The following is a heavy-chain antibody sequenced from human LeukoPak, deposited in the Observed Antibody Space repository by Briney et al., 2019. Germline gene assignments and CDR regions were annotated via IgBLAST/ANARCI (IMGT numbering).Heavy chain of an antibody. CDR3: ARAIEGAYDL. V-gene: IGHV3-66*01. J-gene: IGHJ4*02. CDR1: GFTVSSSNY. D-gene: IGHD5-12*01. Sequence: TGGSLRLSCAAPGFTVSSSNYMNWVRQAPGKGLEWVSGIYTGGTTYYTDSVKGRFTISRDNPNNTLYLQMHSLRAEDTAVYFCARAIEGAYDLWGQGTLVTVSS. CDR2: IYTGGTT.